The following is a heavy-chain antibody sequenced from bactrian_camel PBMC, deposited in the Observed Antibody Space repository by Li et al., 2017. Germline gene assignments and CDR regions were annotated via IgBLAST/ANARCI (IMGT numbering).Heavy chain of an antibody. Sequence: HVQLVESGGGSAQTGGSLRLSCAPSGLSVSDFSMAWFRQSPGKEREAVAAIRRDDLTAYTDSVKGRFTIAKDNAKNTLYLQMNALQPEDTAMYYCAEGRGSRGEHCYSLNYWGQGTQVTVS. J-gene: IGHJ4*01. CDR1: GLSVSDFS. V-gene: IGHV3S55*01. CDR3: AEGRGSRGEHCYSLNY. D-gene: IGHD6*01. CDR2: IRRDDLT.